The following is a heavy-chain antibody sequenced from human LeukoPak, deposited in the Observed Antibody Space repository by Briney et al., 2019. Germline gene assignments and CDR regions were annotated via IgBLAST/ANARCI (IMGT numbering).Heavy chain of an antibody. J-gene: IGHJ5*02. CDR1: GYTFTSYY. D-gene: IGHD3-10*01. V-gene: IGHV1-46*01. CDR2: INPSGGST. CDR3: ARDRTVPSYYYGSGSSNWFDP. Sequence: ASVKVSCKASGYTFTSYYMHWVRQAPGQGLEWMGIINPSGGSTSYAQKFQGRVTMTRDTSTSTVYMELSSLRSEDTAVYYCARDRTVPSYYYGSGSSNWFDPWGQGTLVTVSS.